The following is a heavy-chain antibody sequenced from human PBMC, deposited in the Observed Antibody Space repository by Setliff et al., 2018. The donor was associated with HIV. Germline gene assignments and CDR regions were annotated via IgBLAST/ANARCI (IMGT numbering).Heavy chain of an antibody. V-gene: IGHV4-30-4*08. CDR3: ARGQGCGGGCHYAFEM. Sequence: SETLSLTCTVSGDSIRSGDYYWSWIRQSPEKGLEWIGYTFHTGNTYYMPSLQSRVTISVDMSKNQFSLNLNSVTAADTAVYYCARGQGCGGGCHYAFEMWGQGTMVTVSS. CDR2: TFHTGNT. J-gene: IGHJ3*02. D-gene: IGHD2-21*02. CDR1: GDSIRSGDYY.